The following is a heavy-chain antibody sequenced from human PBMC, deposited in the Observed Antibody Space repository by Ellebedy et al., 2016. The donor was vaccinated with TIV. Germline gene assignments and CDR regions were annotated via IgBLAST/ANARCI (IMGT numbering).Heavy chain of an antibody. J-gene: IGHJ6*02. D-gene: IGHD3-10*01. CDR3: ARYSGSGTYYRNGMDV. V-gene: IGHV1-18*01. CDR1: GYTFIDYG. CDR2: VSAYSGNT. Sequence: AASVKVSCKSSGYTFIDYGVTWVRQSPGQGLDWMGCVSAYSGNTNYAENLQGRVTMTTATSTDTAYRELRSRRSDDTAVYFCARYSGSGTYYRNGMDVWGQGTTVTVSS.